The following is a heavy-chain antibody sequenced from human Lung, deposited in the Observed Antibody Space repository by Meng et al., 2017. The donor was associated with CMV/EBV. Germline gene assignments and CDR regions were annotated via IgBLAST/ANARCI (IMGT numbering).Heavy chain of an antibody. CDR3: ARDLSIVVTHGGYWYFDL. J-gene: IGHJ2*01. Sequence: GGSXRLXCAASGFTFSTYSMNWVRQAPGKGLERVSYISSSGSTIYYADSVKGRFTISRDNAKNSLYLQMNSLRAEDTAVYYCARDLSIVVTHGGYWYFDLXGRGXLVTFSS. CDR1: GFTFSTYS. D-gene: IGHD2-15*01. CDR2: ISSSGSTI. V-gene: IGHV3-48*04.